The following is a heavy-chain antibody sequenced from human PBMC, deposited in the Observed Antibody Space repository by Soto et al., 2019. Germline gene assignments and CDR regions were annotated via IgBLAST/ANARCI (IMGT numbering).Heavy chain of an antibody. CDR1: GGSISSYY. Sequence: PSETLSLTCTVSGGSISSYYWSWIRQPPGKGLEWIGYIYYSGSTNYNPSLKSRVTISVDTSKNQFSLKLSSVTAADTAVYYCARDGGYCSGGSCYSTEYYYGMDVWGQGTTVTVSS. V-gene: IGHV4-59*01. J-gene: IGHJ6*02. CDR3: ARDGGYCSGGSCYSTEYYYGMDV. D-gene: IGHD2-15*01. CDR2: IYYSGST.